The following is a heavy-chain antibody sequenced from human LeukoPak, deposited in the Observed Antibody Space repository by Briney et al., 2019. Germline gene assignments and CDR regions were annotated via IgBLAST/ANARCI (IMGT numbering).Heavy chain of an antibody. V-gene: IGHV4-59*12. CDR3: AREQAVGGTQFDY. CDR2: IYYSGST. J-gene: IGHJ4*02. D-gene: IGHD1-26*01. CDR1: GASISSYY. Sequence: SETLSLTCTVSGASISSYYWSWIRQPPGKGLEWIGYIYYSGSTNYNPSLKSRVTISVDTSKNQFSLKLSSVTAADTAVYYCAREQAVGGTQFDYWGQGTLVTVSS.